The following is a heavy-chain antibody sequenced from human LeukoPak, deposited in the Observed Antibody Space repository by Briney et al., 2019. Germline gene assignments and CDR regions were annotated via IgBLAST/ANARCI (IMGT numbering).Heavy chain of an antibody. CDR3: AREWGPGSSWYFDF. D-gene: IGHD3-10*01. V-gene: IGHV1-46*01. CDR1: GYTFTGYY. Sequence: ASVRVSCRASGYTFTGYYMPWVRKAPGQGLEWMEAINSGDGGTTLPQKFQGRITLTRDTSTNTVYMELSSLRSEDTAIYYCAREWGPGSSWYFDFWGQGTVVTVSS. CDR2: INSGDGGT. J-gene: IGHJ4*02.